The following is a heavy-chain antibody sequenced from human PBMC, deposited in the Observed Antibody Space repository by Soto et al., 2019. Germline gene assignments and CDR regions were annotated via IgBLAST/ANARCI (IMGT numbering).Heavy chain of an antibody. Sequence: GASVKVSCKASGYTFTSYYMHWVRQAPGQGLEWMGIINPSGGSTSYAQKFQGRVTMTRDTSTSTVYMELSSLRSEDTAVYYCARDAGIAVAGMSNWFDPWGQGTLVTVSS. CDR2: INPSGGST. CDR3: ARDAGIAVAGMSNWFDP. J-gene: IGHJ5*02. D-gene: IGHD6-19*01. CDR1: GYTFTSYY. V-gene: IGHV1-46*01.